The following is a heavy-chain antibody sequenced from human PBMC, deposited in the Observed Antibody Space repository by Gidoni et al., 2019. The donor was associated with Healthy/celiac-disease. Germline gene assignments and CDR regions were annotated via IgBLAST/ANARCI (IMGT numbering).Heavy chain of an antibody. Sequence: ELQLLVSGGGLVQPGGSLRLTCAASGFTFSSYGMSWARQAPGKGLEWVSGISGGGGSIYYADSVKGRFTISRDNSKNTLYLKMNSLRADDTAVYYCAKSVVRGVSGMDVWGQGTTVTVSS. CDR2: ISGGGGSI. CDR3: AKSVVRGVSGMDV. J-gene: IGHJ6*02. D-gene: IGHD3-10*01. CDR1: GFTFSSYG. V-gene: IGHV3-23*01.